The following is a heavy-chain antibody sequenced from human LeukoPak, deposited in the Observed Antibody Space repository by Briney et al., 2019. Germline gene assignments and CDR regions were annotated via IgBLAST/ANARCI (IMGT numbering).Heavy chain of an antibody. CDR1: GFTFSSYS. CDR3: ARDSESYFDY. Sequence: PGGSLRLSCAASGFTFSSYSMNWVRQAPGKGLEWVSYISSSSSTIYYADSVKGRFTISRDNAKNSLYLQMNSLRSDDTAVYYCARDSESYFDYWGQGTLVTVSS. J-gene: IGHJ4*02. CDR2: ISSSSSTI. V-gene: IGHV3-48*01.